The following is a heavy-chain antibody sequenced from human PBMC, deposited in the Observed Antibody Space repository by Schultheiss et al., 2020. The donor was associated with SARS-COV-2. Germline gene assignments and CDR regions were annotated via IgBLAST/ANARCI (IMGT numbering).Heavy chain of an antibody. Sequence: SETLSLTCAVSGYSISSGYYWGWIRQPPGKGLEWIGYIYYSGSTNYNPSLKSRVTISVDTSKNQFSLKLSSVTAADTAVYYCARDSSSWPYYFDYWGQGTLVTVSS. V-gene: IGHV4-38-2*01. CDR3: ARDSSSWPYYFDY. CDR1: GYSISSGYY. CDR2: IYYSGST. D-gene: IGHD6-13*01. J-gene: IGHJ4*02.